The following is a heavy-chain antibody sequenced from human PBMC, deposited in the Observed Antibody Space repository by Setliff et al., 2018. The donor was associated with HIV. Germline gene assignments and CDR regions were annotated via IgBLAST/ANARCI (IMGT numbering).Heavy chain of an antibody. Sequence: SETLSLTCNVSGGSISSGGYYWSWIRQHPGKGLEWIGYIYYSGSTNYNPSLKSRVTISVDTSKNQFSLKLSSVTAADTAVYYCARDNRVAFDIWGQGTMVTVSS. CDR1: GGSISSGGYY. CDR2: IYYSGST. J-gene: IGHJ3*02. CDR3: ARDNRVAFDI. V-gene: IGHV4-61*08.